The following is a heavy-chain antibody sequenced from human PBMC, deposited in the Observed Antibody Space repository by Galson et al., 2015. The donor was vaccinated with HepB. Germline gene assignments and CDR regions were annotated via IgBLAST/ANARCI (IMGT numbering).Heavy chain of an antibody. V-gene: IGHV1-18*01. CDR3: ARGGWPYCTSTSCYTGYYMDV. D-gene: IGHD2-2*02. Sequence: SVKVSCKASGYTFTSYGISWVRQAPGQGLEWMGWISPYNGITNYAQKLQGRVTMTTDTSTSTAYMELGSLRSDDTALYYCARGGWPYCTSTSCYTGYYMDVWGKGTTVTVSS. CDR2: ISPYNGIT. J-gene: IGHJ6*03. CDR1: GYTFTSYG.